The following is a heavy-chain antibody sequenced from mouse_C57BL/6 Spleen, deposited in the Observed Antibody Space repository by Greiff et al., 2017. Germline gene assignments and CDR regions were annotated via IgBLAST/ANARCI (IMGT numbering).Heavy chain of an antibody. J-gene: IGHJ4*01. CDR2: IDPSDSYT. CDR1: GYTFTSYW. D-gene: IGHD1-1*02. V-gene: IGHV1-50*01. Sequence: QVQLKQSGAELVKPGASVKLSCKASGYTFTSYWMQWVKQRPGQGLEWIGEIDPSDSYTNYNQKFKGKATLTVDTSSSTAYMQLSSLTSEDSAVYYCARHGLYAMEYWGQGASVTASP. CDR3: ARHGLYAMEY.